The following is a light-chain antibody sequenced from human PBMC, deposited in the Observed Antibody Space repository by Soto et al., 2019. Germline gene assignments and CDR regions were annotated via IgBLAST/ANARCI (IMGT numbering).Light chain of an antibody. J-gene: IGLJ1*01. CDR2: EVS. Sequence: QSALTQPPFASGSPGQSVTISCTGTSSDVGYYNYVSWYQQHSGRAPTLMIYEVSKRPSGVPARFSATKSGNTAYLTVSGQQAEDEADYYCSSVAGGQFVFGTGTKLTVL. CDR3: SSVAGGQFV. CDR1: SSDVGYYNY. V-gene: IGLV2-8*01.